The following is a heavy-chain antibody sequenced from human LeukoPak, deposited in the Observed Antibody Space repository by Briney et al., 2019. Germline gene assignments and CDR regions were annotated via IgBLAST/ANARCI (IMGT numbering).Heavy chain of an antibody. Sequence: GSLRLSCAASGFTVSNNYMSWVRQAPGKGLEWVSLIYSGGSTHYTDSVKGRFNISRDNSKNTLYLQMNSLRAEDTAVYYCARGLYSSGYYYDAFDIWGQGTMVTVSS. CDR3: ARGLYSSGYYYDAFDI. CDR1: GFTVSNNY. J-gene: IGHJ3*02. D-gene: IGHD3-22*01. V-gene: IGHV3-66*01. CDR2: IYSGGST.